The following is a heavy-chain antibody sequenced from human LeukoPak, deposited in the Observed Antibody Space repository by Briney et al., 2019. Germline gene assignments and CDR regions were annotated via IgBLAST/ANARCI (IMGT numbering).Heavy chain of an antibody. J-gene: IGHJ6*03. D-gene: IGHD1-20*01. CDR2: ISSCSCYI. V-gene: IGHV3-21*01. CDR3: ARDLLGYNYHYMDV. CDR1: GFTFSSYA. Sequence: PGGSLRLPCAASGFTFSSYAVSWVRRAPGEGRGWVSSISSCSCYIYYADSVKGRFTISRDNAKNSLYLQMNSLRAEDTAVYYCARDLLGYNYHYMDVWGKGTTVTVSS.